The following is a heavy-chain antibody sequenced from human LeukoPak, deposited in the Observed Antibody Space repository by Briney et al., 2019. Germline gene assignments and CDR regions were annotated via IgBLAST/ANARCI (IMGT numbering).Heavy chain of an antibody. D-gene: IGHD2-2*02. Sequence: GGSLRLSCVASGFTFRDSDMHWVRQAPGKGLEWVSSIGAAGDTYYSGSVKGRFTISRENAKNSLYLQMNSLSAGDTAVYYCARGSCSSASCYKALNSWGQGALVTVSS. CDR1: GFTFRDSD. CDR3: ARGSCSSASCYKALNS. CDR2: IGAAGDT. V-gene: IGHV3-13*04. J-gene: IGHJ4*02.